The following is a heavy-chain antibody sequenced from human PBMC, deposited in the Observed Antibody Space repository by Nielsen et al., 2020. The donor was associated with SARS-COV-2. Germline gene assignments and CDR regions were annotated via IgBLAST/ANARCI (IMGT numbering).Heavy chain of an antibody. CDR2: VYYDGST. Sequence: SETLSLTCTVSGDSTISSRYYWGWLRQPPGKGLEWIGSVYYDGSTYYNPSLKSRVTISVDTSKNQFSQKLRSVTAADTAVYYCARTYGDYLEFFHRWGQGTLVTVSS. CDR3: ARTYGDYLEFFHR. CDR1: GDSTISSRYY. V-gene: IGHV4-39*01. J-gene: IGHJ1*01. D-gene: IGHD4-17*01.